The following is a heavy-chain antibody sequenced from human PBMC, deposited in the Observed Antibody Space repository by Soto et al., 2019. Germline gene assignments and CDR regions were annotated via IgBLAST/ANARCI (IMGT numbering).Heavy chain of an antibody. CDR1: GGSISSYY. V-gene: IGHV4-59*01. CDR2: IYYSGST. D-gene: IGHD3-16*02. CDR3: ARGTSHYDYIWGSYRSYYFDY. Sequence: PSETLSLTCTVSGGSISSYYWSWIRQPPGKGLEWIGYIYYSGSTNYNPSLKSRVTISVDTSKNQFSLKLSSVTAADTAVYYCARGTSHYDYIWGSYRSYYFDYWGQGTLVTVSS. J-gene: IGHJ4*02.